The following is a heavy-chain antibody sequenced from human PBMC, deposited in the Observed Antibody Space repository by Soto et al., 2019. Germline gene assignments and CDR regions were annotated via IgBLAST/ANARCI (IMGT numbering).Heavy chain of an antibody. CDR3: AKDRGPTYCTNGVCYSY. Sequence: GGSLRLSCAASGFTFSSYAMSWVRQAPGKGLEWVSAISGSGGSTYYADSVKGRFTISRDNSKNTLYLQMNSLRAEDTAVYYCAKDRGPTYCTNGVCYSYWGQGTLVTVSS. CDR2: ISGSGGST. D-gene: IGHD2-8*01. CDR1: GFTFSSYA. J-gene: IGHJ4*02. V-gene: IGHV3-23*01.